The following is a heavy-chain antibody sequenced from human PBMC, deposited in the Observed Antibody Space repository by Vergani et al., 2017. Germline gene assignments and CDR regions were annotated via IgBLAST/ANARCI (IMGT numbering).Heavy chain of an antibody. V-gene: IGHV4-59*01. Sequence: QVQLQESGPGLVKPSETLSLTCTVSGGSISSYYWSWIRQPPGKGLEWIGYIYYSGSTNYNPSLKSRVTISVDTSKNQFSLKLSSVTAADTAVYYCARDRMITFGGVISNYYYGMDVWGQGTTVTVSS. D-gene: IGHD3-16*02. CDR3: ARDRMITFGGVISNYYYGMDV. CDR1: GGSISSYY. CDR2: IYYSGST. J-gene: IGHJ6*02.